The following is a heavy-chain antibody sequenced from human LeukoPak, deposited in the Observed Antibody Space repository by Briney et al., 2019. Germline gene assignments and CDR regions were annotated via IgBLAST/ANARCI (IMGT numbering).Heavy chain of an antibody. D-gene: IGHD1-26*01. J-gene: IGHJ4*02. Sequence: PGGSLRLSYAASGFTFSSYGMHWVRQAPGKGLEWVAVIWYDGSNKYYADSVKGRFTISSDNSKNTLYLQMNSLRAEDTAVYYCAKEVGATHRYFDYWGQGTLVTVSS. CDR1: GFTFSSYG. V-gene: IGHV3-33*06. CDR2: IWYDGSNK. CDR3: AKEVGATHRYFDY.